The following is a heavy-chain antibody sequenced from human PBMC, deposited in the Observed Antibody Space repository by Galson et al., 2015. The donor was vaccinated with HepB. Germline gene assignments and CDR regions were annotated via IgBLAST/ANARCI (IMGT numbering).Heavy chain of an antibody. V-gene: IGHV5-10-1*01. Sequence: QSGAEVKKPGESLRISCKGSGYSFTSYWISWVRQMPGKGLEWMGRIDPSDSYTNYSPSFQGHVTISADKSISTAYLQWSSLKASDTAMYYCAITAMVTNYYYYGMDVWGQGTTVTVSS. CDR3: AITAMVTNYYYYGMDV. D-gene: IGHD5-18*01. CDR1: GYSFTSYW. J-gene: IGHJ6*02. CDR2: IDPSDSYT.